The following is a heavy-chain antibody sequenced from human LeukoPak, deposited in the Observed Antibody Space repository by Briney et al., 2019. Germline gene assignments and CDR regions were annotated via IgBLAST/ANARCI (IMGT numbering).Heavy chain of an antibody. CDR1: GYTFTGYY. J-gene: IGHJ6*02. CDR2: INPNSGGT. D-gene: IGHD3-10*01. V-gene: IGHV1-2*02. Sequence: ASVKVSCKASGYTFTGYYMHWVRQAPGQGLEWMGWINPNSGGTNYAQKFQGRVTMTRDTSISTAYMELSRLRSDDTAVYYRARDRCGSGSFSYYYYGMDVWGQGTTVTVSS. CDR3: ARDRCGSGSFSYYYYGMDV.